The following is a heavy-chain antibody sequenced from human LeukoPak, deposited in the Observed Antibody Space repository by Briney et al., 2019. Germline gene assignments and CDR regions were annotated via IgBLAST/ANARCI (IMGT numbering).Heavy chain of an antibody. CDR3: AREDTENCSSTSCYYYYYMDV. D-gene: IGHD2-2*01. J-gene: IGHJ6*03. Sequence: GGSLRLSCAASGFTFSSYWMSWVRQAPGKGLEWAANIKQDGSEKYYVDSVKGRFTISRDNAKNSLYLQMNSLRAEDTAVYYCAREDTENCSSTSCYYYYYMDVWGKGTTVTVSS. V-gene: IGHV3-7*01. CDR2: IKQDGSEK. CDR1: GFTFSSYW.